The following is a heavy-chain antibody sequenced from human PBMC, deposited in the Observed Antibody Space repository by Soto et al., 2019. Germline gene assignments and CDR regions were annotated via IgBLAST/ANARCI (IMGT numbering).Heavy chain of an antibody. D-gene: IGHD6-19*01. CDR2: FDPEDGET. Sequence: ASVKVSCKVSGYTLTELSMHWVRQAPGKGLEWMGGFDPEDGETIYAQKFQGRVTMTEDTSTDTASMELSSLRSEDTAVYYCATVTPFSSGWSPGDYYYYGMDVWGQGTTVTVSS. CDR1: GYTLTELS. V-gene: IGHV1-24*01. J-gene: IGHJ6*02. CDR3: ATVTPFSSGWSPGDYYYYGMDV.